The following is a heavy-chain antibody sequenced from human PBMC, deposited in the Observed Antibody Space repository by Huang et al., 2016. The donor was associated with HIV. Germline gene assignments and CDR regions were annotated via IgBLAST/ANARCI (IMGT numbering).Heavy chain of an antibody. CDR2: INLDGSER. CDR1: GFTFRSYW. V-gene: IGHV3-7*01. CDR3: ARGFQAKPGDY. Sequence: EVHLVESGGGLVRPGRSLRFSCAASGFTFRSYWRNWVRQAPGRGLEWVDNINLDGSERFYVDSVRGRFTISRDNANNSVSLQLNSLKAEDTGVYYCARGFQAKPGDYWGQGTLVTVSS. J-gene: IGHJ4*02.